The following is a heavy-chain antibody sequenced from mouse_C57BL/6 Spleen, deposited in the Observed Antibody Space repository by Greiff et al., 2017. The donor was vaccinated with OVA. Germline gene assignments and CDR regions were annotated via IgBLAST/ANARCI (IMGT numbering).Heavy chain of an antibody. J-gene: IGHJ1*03. Sequence: EVQLVESEGGLVQPGSSMKLSCTASGFTFTDYYMAWVRQVPEQGLEWVANINSDGSSTYYLDSLKSRFIISRDNAENILYLQMSSLKSEDTATYDCARGDGYYGYFDVWGTGTTVTVSS. CDR3: ARGDGYYGYFDV. CDR1: GFTFTDYY. D-gene: IGHD2-3*01. V-gene: IGHV5-16*01. CDR2: INSDGSST.